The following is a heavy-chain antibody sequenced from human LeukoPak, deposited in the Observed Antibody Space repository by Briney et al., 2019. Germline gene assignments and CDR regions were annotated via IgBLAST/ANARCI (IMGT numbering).Heavy chain of an antibody. J-gene: IGHJ4*02. CDR2: MYYSGIT. Sequence: PSETLSLPCTVSVAFFSRRSQYVSAWNRTTPGKGLEWIGCMYYSGITKYTPSLKIRLTIYVDTSKLQLSVNLRSVTAADTAVYYCARLWSTYCNSGSCPHQPNYWGQGTLVTV. CDR1: VAFFSRRSQY. CDR3: ARLWSTYCNSGSCPHQPNY. D-gene: IGHD2-15*01. V-gene: IGHV4-39*01.